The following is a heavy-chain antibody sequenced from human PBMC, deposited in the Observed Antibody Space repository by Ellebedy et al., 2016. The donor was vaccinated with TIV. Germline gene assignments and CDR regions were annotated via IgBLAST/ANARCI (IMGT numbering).Heavy chain of an antibody. Sequence: GESLKISXAASGFTFSSYTMSWVRQAPGKGLEWVSAIGASGGDTYYADSVKGRFTISRDNSKNTLYLQINSLRAEDTAVYYCARALGSGPCYWGQGTLVTVSS. CDR2: IGASGGDT. CDR3: ARALGSGPCY. V-gene: IGHV3-23*01. CDR1: GFTFSSYT. J-gene: IGHJ4*02. D-gene: IGHD6-19*01.